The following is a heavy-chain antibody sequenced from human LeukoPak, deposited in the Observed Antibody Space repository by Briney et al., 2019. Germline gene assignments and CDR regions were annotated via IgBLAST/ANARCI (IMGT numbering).Heavy chain of an antibody. CDR1: GYTFTNYA. CDR2: INADNGNT. CDR3: ARDGPPDCSSSSCYPRKFDY. V-gene: IGHV1-3*03. D-gene: IGHD2-2*01. J-gene: IGHJ4*02. Sequence: ASVKVSCKASGYTFTNYAIHWVRQAPGQRLEWMGWINADNGNTKYSQEFQGRVTITRDTSATTAYMELSSLRSEDMAVYYCARDGPPDCSSSSCYPRKFDYWGQGTLVTVSS.